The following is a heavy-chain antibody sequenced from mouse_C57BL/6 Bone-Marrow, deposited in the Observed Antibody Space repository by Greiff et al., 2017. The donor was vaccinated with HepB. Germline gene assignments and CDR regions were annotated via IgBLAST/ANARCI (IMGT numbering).Heavy chain of an antibody. V-gene: IGHV6-3*01. CDR1: GFTFSNYW. D-gene: IGHD2-5*01. J-gene: IGHJ2*01. Sequence: VQLKESGGGLVQPGGSMKLSCVASGFTFSNYWMNWARQSPEKGLEWVAQIRLKSDNYATHYAESVKGRFTISRDDSKSSVYLQMNNLRAEDTGIYYCTGIVTTYFDYWGQGTTLTVSS. CDR2: IRLKSDNYAT. CDR3: TGIVTTYFDY.